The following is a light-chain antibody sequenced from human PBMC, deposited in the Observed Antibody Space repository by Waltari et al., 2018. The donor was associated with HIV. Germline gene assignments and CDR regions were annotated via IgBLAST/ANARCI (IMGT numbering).Light chain of an antibody. V-gene: IGLV2-14*01. CDR3: SSYSARGFVA. Sequence: HSALTQPASVSGSPGQSITISCTGPTSDFDTFAFVSGYQQSPGRAPKRIIFEVYFRPSGVSQRFSGSKSGDTASLTISALRAEDEADYFCSSYSARGFVAFGGGTKVTVL. CDR2: EVY. CDR1: TSDFDTFAF. J-gene: IGLJ3*02.